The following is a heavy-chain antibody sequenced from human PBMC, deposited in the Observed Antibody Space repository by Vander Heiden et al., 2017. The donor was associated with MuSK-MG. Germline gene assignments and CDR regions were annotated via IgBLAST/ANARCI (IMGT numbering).Heavy chain of an antibody. V-gene: IGHV3-23*01. J-gene: IGHJ4*02. D-gene: IGHD3-3*01. CDR1: GFTFTTHA. CDR2: ISGGGGST. Sequence: EVQLLESGGGLVQPGGSLRLSCAASGFTFTTHAMTWIRQAPGKGLEWVSGISGGGGSTYYADSVKGRFTISRDNSNNMLYLQMNSLRDEDTAVYYCAKGVYYDYWSGRLPRGNFDHWGQGTLVTVSS. CDR3: AKGVYYDYWSGRLPRGNFDH.